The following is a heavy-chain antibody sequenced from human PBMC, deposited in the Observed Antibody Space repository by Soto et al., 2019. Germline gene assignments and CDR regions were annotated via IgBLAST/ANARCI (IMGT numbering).Heavy chain of an antibody. V-gene: IGHV1-18*01. J-gene: IGHJ4*02. D-gene: IGHD5-12*01. CDR1: GYTFTTYG. CDR3: ARAGYSAYGADF. CDR2: ISAYTGNT. Sequence: GASVKVSCKASGYTFTTYGISWVRQAPGQGLEWMGWISAYTGNTNYAQKFQGRVTMTADTSTTTVFMELTGLRPDDTAVYFCARAGYSAYGADFWGQAALAPVSS.